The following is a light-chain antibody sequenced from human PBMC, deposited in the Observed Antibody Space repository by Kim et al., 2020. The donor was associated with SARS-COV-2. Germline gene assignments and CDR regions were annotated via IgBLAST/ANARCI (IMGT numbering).Light chain of an antibody. CDR2: DAS. CDR3: HKYYTWPRT. Sequence: EIVMTQSPATLSVSPGDSVTLTCSASQSISNKLAWYQQKAGQAPRLLMYDASTRATAFPAGFSGSGSGTEFTLTISNLQSEDFAVYSCHKYYTWPRTFVQGTKGEVK. J-gene: IGKJ1*01. V-gene: IGKV3-15*01. CDR1: QSISNK.